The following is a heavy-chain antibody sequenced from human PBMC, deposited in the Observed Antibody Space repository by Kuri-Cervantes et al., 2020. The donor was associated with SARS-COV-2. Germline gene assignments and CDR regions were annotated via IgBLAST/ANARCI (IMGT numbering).Heavy chain of an antibody. CDR2: IYTSGST. D-gene: IGHD2-2*01. Sequence: ESLKISCTVSGGSISSHYWSWIRQPAGKGLGWIGRIYTSGSTNYNPSLKSRVTMSVDTSKNQFSLKLSSVTAADTAVYYCAKDIGVVPAASTLAWFDPWGQGTLVTVSS. CDR3: AKDIGVVPAASTLAWFDP. V-gene: IGHV4-4*07. J-gene: IGHJ5*02. CDR1: GGSISSHY.